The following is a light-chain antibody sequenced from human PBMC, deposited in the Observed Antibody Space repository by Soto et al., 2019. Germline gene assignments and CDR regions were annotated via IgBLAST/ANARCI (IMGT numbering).Light chain of an antibody. CDR2: AAS. CDR1: QGISSN. J-gene: IGKJ4*01. V-gene: IGKV1-9*01. CDR3: QQLNSYPLT. Sequence: IQLTQSPSSLSASVGDRVTITCRASQGISSNLAWYQQKAGKAPNLLIYAASTLQSGVPSRFSGRGSRTDFTLIISSLQPEDFATYYCQQLNSYPLTCGGGTKVEIK.